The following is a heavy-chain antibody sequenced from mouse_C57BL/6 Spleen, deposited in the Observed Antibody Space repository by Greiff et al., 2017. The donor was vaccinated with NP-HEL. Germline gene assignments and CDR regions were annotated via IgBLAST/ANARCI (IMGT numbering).Heavy chain of an antibody. J-gene: IGHJ2*01. CDR3: ARSPGGYDYDGFFDY. V-gene: IGHV1-42*01. Sequence: VQLQQSGPELVKPGASVKISCKASGYSFTGYYMNWVKQSPEKSLEWIGEINPSTGGTTYNQKFKAKATLTVDKSSSTAYLQRKSLTSEDSAVYYCARSPGGYDYDGFFDYWGQGTTLTVSS. CDR2: INPSTGGT. D-gene: IGHD2-4*01. CDR1: GYSFTGYY.